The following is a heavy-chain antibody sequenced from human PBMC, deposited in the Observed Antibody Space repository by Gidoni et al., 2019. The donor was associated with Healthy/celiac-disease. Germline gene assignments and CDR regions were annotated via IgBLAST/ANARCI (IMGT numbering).Heavy chain of an antibody. J-gene: IGHJ4*02. CDR3: AKGWAELRFLEWLSAFDY. CDR2: ISGSGGST. V-gene: IGHV3-23*01. Sequence: EVQLLESGGGLVQPGGSLRLSCAASGFPFSSYAMSWVRQAPGKGLEWVSAISGSGGSTYYADSVKGRFTISRDNSKNTLYLQMNSLRAEDTAVYYCAKGWAELRFLEWLSAFDYWGQGTLVTVSS. CDR1: GFPFSSYA. D-gene: IGHD3-3*01.